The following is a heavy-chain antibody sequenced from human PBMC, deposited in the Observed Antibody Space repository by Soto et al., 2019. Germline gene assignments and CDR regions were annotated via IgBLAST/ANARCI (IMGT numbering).Heavy chain of an antibody. V-gene: IGHV1-69*01. Sequence: QVQLVQSGAEVKKPGSSMKVSCKASEGTFSSYAISWVRQAPGQGLEWMGGIIPIFGTANYAQKFQGRVTITADESTSTAYMELSSLRSEDTAVYYCAREMVRGVRDFDYWGQGTLVTVSS. CDR2: IIPIFGTA. CDR3: AREMVRGVRDFDY. J-gene: IGHJ4*02. D-gene: IGHD3-10*01. CDR1: EGTFSSYA.